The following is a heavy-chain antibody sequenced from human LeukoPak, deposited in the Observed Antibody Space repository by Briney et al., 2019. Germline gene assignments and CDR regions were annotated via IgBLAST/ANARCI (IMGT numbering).Heavy chain of an antibody. V-gene: IGHV4-61*05. CDR2: ISQNGDS. Sequence: SETLSLTCTVSGGSISSSSYYWGWIRQPPGKGLEWIAEISQNGDSNYNMSLKSRVTISLDKSKNQVSLKLNSVTAADTAVYYCARALGAFDIWGQGTMVTVSS. CDR3: ARALGAFDI. CDR1: GGSISSSSYY. J-gene: IGHJ3*02.